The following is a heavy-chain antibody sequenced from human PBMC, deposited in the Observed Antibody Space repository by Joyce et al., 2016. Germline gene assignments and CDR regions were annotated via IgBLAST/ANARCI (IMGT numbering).Heavy chain of an antibody. CDR3: ARLDCSKTNCYWGWFDP. J-gene: IGHJ5*02. Sequence: QLQLQESGPGLVKPSETLSLTCTVSGGSMTSISYFWGWIRQSPGKGLECIATISYSGNTYYNPSLKSRVTISVDTSKNQFSLKVNSVTAADTAIYYCARLDCSKTNCYWGWFDPWGHGTLVTVSS. CDR1: GGSMTSISYF. D-gene: IGHD2-2*01. CDR2: ISYSGNT. V-gene: IGHV4-39*01.